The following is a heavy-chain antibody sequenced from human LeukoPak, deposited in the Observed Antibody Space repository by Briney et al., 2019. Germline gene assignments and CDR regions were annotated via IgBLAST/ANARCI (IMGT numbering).Heavy chain of an antibody. D-gene: IGHD2-2*01. J-gene: IGHJ6*04. CDR2: INVSSGST. CDR1: GYTFTSYC. V-gene: IGHV1-46*01. CDR3: ARDSTMTDGMDV. Sequence: ASVKVSCKASGYTFTSYCMHWVRQAPGQRLEWMGIINVSSGSTNYAQKFQGRVTMTRDTSTSTVYMELSSLRSEDTAVYYCARDSTMTDGMDVWGKGTTVTVSS.